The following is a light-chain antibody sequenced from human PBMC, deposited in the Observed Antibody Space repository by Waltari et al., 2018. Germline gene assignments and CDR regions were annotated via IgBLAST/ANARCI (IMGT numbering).Light chain of an antibody. V-gene: IGLV2-14*01. CDR2: EVS. J-gene: IGLJ1*01. Sequence: QSALTQPASVSGSPGQSITISCTGTSSDVGGYNSVSWYQQHPGKAPQLMIYEVSNRPSGVSTLFSGSKSGNTASLTISGLQAEDEADYYCSSYTSSSTLLYVFGTGTKVTVL. CDR1: SSDVGGYNS. CDR3: SSYTSSSTLLYV.